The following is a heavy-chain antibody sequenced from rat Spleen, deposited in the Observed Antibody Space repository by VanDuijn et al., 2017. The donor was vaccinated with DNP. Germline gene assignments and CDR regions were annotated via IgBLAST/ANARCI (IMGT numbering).Heavy chain of an antibody. D-gene: IGHD1-4*01. Sequence: QVQLKESGPGLVQPSQTLSLTCTVSGFSLTSYGVSWIRQPPGKGLEWIAAMSSGGNTYYNSALKSRLSISRDPSKSQVFLKMNSLQTEYTAMYFCALAGRGSLDAWGQGTSVTFSS. V-gene: IGHV2S12*01. CDR1: GFSLTSYG. CDR2: MSSGGNT. J-gene: IGHJ4*01. CDR3: ALAGRGSLDA.